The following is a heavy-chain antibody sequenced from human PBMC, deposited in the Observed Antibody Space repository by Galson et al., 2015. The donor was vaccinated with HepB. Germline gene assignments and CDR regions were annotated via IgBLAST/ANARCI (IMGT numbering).Heavy chain of an antibody. Sequence: SVKVSCKASGYMFTTYAIHWVRQAPGQSLAWMGWINVGTGDTKFSQNFQGRLSITRDTSASTAYMELGSLRSEDTAVYYCARGTTSAWPSDYWGQGTLVTVSS. J-gene: IGHJ4*02. D-gene: IGHD6-19*01. V-gene: IGHV1-3*01. CDR3: ARGTTSAWPSDY. CDR2: INVGTGDT. CDR1: GYMFTTYA.